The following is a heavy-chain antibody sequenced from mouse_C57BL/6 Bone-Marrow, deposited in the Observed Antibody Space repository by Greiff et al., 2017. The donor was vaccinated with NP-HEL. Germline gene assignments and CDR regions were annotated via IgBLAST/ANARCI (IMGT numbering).Heavy chain of an antibody. CDR2: IDPENGDT. Sequence: EVQLQQSGAELVRPGASVKLSCTASGFNIKDDYMHWVKQRPEQGLEWIGWIDPENGDTEYASKFQGKATITADTSSNTAYLQLSSLTSEDTAVYYCTTPGYLDYWGQGTTLTVSS. J-gene: IGHJ2*01. CDR3: TTPGYLDY. CDR1: GFNIKDDY. V-gene: IGHV14-4*01.